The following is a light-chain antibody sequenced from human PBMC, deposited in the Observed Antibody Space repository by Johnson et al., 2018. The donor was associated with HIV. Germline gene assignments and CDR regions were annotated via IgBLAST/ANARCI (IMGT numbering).Light chain of an antibody. CDR3: GTWDSSLSALYV. V-gene: IGLV1-51*02. Sequence: QSVLKQPPSVSAASGQKVTISCSGCSSNIGSNYVSWYKQLPGTAPKLLIYENDKRPSGIRDRFSGSKSGTAATLAITGLQTGDEADYYCGTWDSSLSALYVFGTGTKVTVL. J-gene: IGLJ1*01. CDR1: SSNIGSNY. CDR2: END.